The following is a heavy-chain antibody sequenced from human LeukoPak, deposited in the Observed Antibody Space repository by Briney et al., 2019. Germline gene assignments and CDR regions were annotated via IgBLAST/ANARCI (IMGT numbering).Heavy chain of an antibody. D-gene: IGHD1-14*01. J-gene: IGHJ6*03. Sequence: EPGGSLRLSCVGSGFTFRNYAMHWVRQAPGKGLECVAFISYDGSKKYYVDSVKGRFTISRDDSKSTLYLQMSSLRAEDTAVYYCARERTGYYMAVWGKGTTVTVSS. CDR2: ISYDGSKK. CDR3: ARERTGYYMAV. CDR1: GFTFRNYA. V-gene: IGHV3-30*02.